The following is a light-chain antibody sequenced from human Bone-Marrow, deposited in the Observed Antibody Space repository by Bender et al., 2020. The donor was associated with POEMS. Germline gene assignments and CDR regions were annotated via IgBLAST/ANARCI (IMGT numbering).Light chain of an antibody. CDR1: SSDIGAYHY. CDR2: DVS. V-gene: IGLV2-14*03. J-gene: IGLJ3*02. Sequence: QSALTQPASMSGSPGQSITISCTGTSSDIGAYHYVSWYQQHPGKVPKLMVYDVSNRPSADSRRFSGSTSGNTASLTISRLQAEDEADYYCTSYTSRSTVMFGGGTKVTVL. CDR3: TSYTSRSTVM.